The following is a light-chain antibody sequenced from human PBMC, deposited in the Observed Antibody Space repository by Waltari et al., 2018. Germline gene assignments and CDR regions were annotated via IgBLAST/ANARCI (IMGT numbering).Light chain of an antibody. V-gene: IGKV3-20*01. Sequence: IVFTQSPGTMSMSPGDGVTLSCKASQSLNRALAWYQQKPGQAPRLLIYNVFNRATDIPDRFSGSGSGTEFSLTISRLEPEDFAVYYCQHYVSLPATFGQGTRVEIK. CDR1: QSLNRA. CDR2: NVF. CDR3: QHYVSLPAT. J-gene: IGKJ1*01.